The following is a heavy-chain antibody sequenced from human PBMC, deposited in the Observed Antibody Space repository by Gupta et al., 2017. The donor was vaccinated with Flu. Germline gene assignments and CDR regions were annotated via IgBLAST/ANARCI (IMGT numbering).Heavy chain of an antibody. V-gene: IGHV3-20*01. CDR1: GFTFDDYG. CDR3: VRTSGWGYGDPFDY. CDR2: INWNGGST. Sequence: EVQLVESGGGVVRPGGSLRLSCAASGFTFDDYGMSWVRQAPGKGLEWVSGINWNGGSTGYADSVKGRFTISRDNAKNSLYLQMNSLRAEDTAWYHCVRTSGWGYGDPFDYWGQGTLVTVSS. D-gene: IGHD4-17*01. J-gene: IGHJ4*02.